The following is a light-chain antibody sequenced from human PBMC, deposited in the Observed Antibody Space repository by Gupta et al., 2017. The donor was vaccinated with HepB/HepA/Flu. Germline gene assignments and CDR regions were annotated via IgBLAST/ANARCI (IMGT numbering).Light chain of an antibody. Sequence: SSELTQQPALSVALGQTVRMTCQGDSLISYYASWYQQQPGQAPILVLYGDSNRPSGIPERFSGSNSGNTASLTINGVEAGDEADYYCKLRDSSSDQRVFGGGTKLTVL. V-gene: IGLV3-19*01. J-gene: IGLJ3*02. CDR2: GDS. CDR3: KLRDSSSDQRV. CDR1: SLISYY.